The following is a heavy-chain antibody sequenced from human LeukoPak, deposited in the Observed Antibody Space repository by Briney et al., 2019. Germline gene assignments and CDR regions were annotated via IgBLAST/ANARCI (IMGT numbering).Heavy chain of an antibody. D-gene: IGHD5-18*01. CDR2: IYYSGST. V-gene: IGHV4-59*08. J-gene: IGHJ4*02. CDR1: GDSISPYY. Sequence: PSETLSLTCTVSGDSISPYYWSWIRQPPGKGLEWIGYIYYSGSTNYNPSLKSRVTISLDTSKNQFSLKLNSVTAADTAVYYCARGWSTGYSYAYSDYWGQGTLVTVSS. CDR3: ARGWSTGYSYAYSDY.